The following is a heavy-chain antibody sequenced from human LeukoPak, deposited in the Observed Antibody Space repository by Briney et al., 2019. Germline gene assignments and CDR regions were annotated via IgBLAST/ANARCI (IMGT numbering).Heavy chain of an antibody. CDR2: IRYDGSNK. V-gene: IGHV3-33*01. J-gene: IGHJ4*02. Sequence: PGGSLRLSCAASGSTFSRYGMHWARQAPGKGLEWVADIRYDGSNKYYADSVKGRLTISRDNSKNTLYLQMNGLRAEDTAVYYCARPSGQYGSGTYYDYYFDSWGQGTLVSVPS. CDR1: GSTFSRYG. CDR3: ARPSGQYGSGTYYDYYFDS. D-gene: IGHD3-10*01.